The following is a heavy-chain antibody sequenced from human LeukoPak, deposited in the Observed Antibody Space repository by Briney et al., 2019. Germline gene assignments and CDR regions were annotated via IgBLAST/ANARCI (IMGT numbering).Heavy chain of an antibody. D-gene: IGHD5-24*01. Sequence: APVKVSCKASGYTFTSYGISWVRQAPGQGLEWMGWISAYNGNTNYAQRLQGRVTMTTDTSTSTAYMELRSLRSDDTAVYYCARGRLQARTTAVYNWFDPWGQGTLVTVSS. CDR1: GYTFTSYG. CDR2: ISAYNGNT. CDR3: ARGRLQARTTAVYNWFDP. J-gene: IGHJ5*02. V-gene: IGHV1-18*01.